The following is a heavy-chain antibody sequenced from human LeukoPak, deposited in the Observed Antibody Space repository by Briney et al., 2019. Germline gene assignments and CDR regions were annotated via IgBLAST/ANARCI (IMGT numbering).Heavy chain of an antibody. CDR3: ARAYATPRPYYYYGMDV. Sequence: SETLSLTCAVYGGSLRGYYWSWIRQPPGKGLEWIGEINHSGSTNYNPSLKSRVTISVDTSKNQFSLKLSSVTAADTAVYYCARAYATPRPYYYYGMDVWGQGTTVTVSS. CDR1: GGSLRGYY. V-gene: IGHV4-34*01. CDR2: INHSGST. D-gene: IGHD4-17*01. J-gene: IGHJ6*02.